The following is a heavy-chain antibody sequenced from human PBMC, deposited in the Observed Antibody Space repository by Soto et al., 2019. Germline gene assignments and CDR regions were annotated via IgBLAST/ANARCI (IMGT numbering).Heavy chain of an antibody. D-gene: IGHD3-10*01. J-gene: IGHJ4*02. CDR3: ASAITMVRGVMPVLQE. CDR2: ISAYNGNT. CDR1: GYTFTSYG. V-gene: IGHV1-18*01. Sequence: QVQLVQSGAEVKKPGASVKVSCKASGYTFTSYGISWVRHAPGQGLEWMGWISAYNGNTNYAQKLQGRVTMTTDTSTSTAYMELRSLRSDDTAVYYCASAITMVRGVMPVLQEWGQGTLVTVSS.